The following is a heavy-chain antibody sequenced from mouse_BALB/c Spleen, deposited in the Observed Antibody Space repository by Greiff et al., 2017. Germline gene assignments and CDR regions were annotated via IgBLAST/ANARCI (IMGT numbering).Heavy chain of an antibody. D-gene: IGHD2-1*01. CDR1: GFSLTGYG. CDR3: ARDEGGKHDYAMDY. CDR2: IWGDGST. V-gene: IGHV2-6-7*01. J-gene: IGHJ4*01. Sequence: QVQLKQSGPGLVAPSQSLSITCTASGFSLTGYGVNWVRQPPGKGLEWLGMIWGDGSTDYNSALKSRLSISKDNTKSHVFLKMNSLQTDDTARYCSARDEGGKHDYAMDYWGQGTSVTVSS.